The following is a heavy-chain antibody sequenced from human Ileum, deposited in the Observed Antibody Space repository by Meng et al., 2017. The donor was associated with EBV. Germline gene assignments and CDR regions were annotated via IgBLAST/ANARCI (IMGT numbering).Heavy chain of an antibody. Sequence: QVAVQESGPGLGKPSEPLSPTLSVSGGSVSSNDYHWSWIRQPPGKGLEWIGCMYDSENAKYNPSLNSRVTISIDTTRNHFVLKLTSVTAADTAVYYCAYYFVGRGGPGSWGQGTLVTVSS. CDR3: AYYFVGRGGPGS. V-gene: IGHV4-61*03. J-gene: IGHJ5*02. CDR2: MYDSENA. D-gene: IGHD3-9*01. CDR1: GGSVSSNDYH.